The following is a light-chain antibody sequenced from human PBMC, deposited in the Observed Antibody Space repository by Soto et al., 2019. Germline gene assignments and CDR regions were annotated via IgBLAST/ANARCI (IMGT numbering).Light chain of an antibody. CDR3: LQHNTYIGTWT. CDR2: DAS. V-gene: IGKV1-17*01. CDR1: QCIRND. J-gene: IGKJ1*01. Sequence: DIQMTQSPSSLSASVGDRVTITSRASQCIRNDLVWYQQKPGKAPKRLIYDASSLQSGVPSRFSGSGSGTEFTLTISSLQPEDFATYFCLQHNTYIGTWTFGQGTKVDIK.